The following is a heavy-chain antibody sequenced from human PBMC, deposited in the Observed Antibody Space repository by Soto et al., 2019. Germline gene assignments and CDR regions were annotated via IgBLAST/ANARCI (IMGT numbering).Heavy chain of an antibody. J-gene: IGHJ5*02. Sequence: QVQLVQSGAEVKKPGASVKVSCKASGYTFTSYAMHWVRQAPGQRLEWMGWINAGNGNTKYSQKFQGRVTITRDTSASTAYMELSSLRSEDTAVYYCARGRNCSGGSCYSLGAWFDPWGQGTLVTVSS. D-gene: IGHD2-15*01. CDR1: GYTFTSYA. CDR3: ARGRNCSGGSCYSLGAWFDP. V-gene: IGHV1-3*01. CDR2: INAGNGNT.